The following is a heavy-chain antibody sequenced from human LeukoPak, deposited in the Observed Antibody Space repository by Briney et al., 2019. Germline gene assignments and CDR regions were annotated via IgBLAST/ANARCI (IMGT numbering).Heavy chain of an antibody. J-gene: IGHJ6*02. CDR2: ISTSASTI. CDR3: ARGIWRSYGLDV. D-gene: IGHD3-16*01. Sequence: GGSLRLSCAASGFTFSSYEMNWVRQAPGKGLEWVSYISTSASTIYYADSVKGQFTSSRDNAKNTLYLQMNSLRADDTAVYYCARGIWRSYGLDVWGQGTTVTVSS. V-gene: IGHV3-48*03. CDR1: GFTFSSYE.